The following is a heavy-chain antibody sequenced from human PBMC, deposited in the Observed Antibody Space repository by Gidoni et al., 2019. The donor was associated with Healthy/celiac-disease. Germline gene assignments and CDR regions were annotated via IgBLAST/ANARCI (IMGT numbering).Heavy chain of an antibody. D-gene: IGHD3-10*01. CDR1: GGTFSSYA. J-gene: IGHJ6*02. Sequence: QAQMSQSGAEVKKPGAPVKVSCKASGGTFSSYAISWVRQATGQGLEWMGGIIPIFGTANYAHKFQGRVTITADESTSTAYMVLSSLGSEDTAVYYCASSMVRGVITYGMDVWGQGTTVTVSS. CDR2: IIPIFGTA. CDR3: ASSMVRGVITYGMDV. V-gene: IGHV1-69*01.